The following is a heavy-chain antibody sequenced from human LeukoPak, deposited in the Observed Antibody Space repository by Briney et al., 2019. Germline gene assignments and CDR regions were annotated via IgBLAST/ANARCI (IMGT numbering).Heavy chain of an antibody. Sequence: PGGSLRLSCTGSGFTFSGCWMHWVRQVPGKGLVWVSRINSDGSDMSYADSVKGRFTISRDNAKNTVYLQMNSLRVEDTTLYYCARDSRWYNGRYYDEGIDYWGQGTLVTVSS. V-gene: IGHV3-74*01. CDR1: GFTFSGCW. CDR3: ARDSRWYNGRYYDEGIDY. CDR2: INSDGSDM. D-gene: IGHD1-26*01. J-gene: IGHJ4*02.